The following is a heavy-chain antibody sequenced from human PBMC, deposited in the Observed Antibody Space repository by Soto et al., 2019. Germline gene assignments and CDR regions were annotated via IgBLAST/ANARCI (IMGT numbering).Heavy chain of an antibody. CDR1: DFAFSNYG. V-gene: IGHV3-33*01. CDR3: ARDHIDGWKFDY. D-gene: IGHD6-19*01. CDR2: IWYEGTNK. Sequence: GGSLRLSCVASDFAFSNYGMHWVRQAPGKGLEWVALIWYEGTNKYYGDSVKGRFTVSRDNTKNSFYLQMNSLRAEDTAVYYCARDHIDGWKFDYWGRGTLVTVSS. J-gene: IGHJ4*02.